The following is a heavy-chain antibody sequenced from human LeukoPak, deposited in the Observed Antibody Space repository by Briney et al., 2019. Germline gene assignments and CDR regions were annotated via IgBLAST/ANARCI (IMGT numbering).Heavy chain of an antibody. CDR2: ISGSGGST. J-gene: IGHJ4*02. Sequence: GSLRLSCAASGFTFSSYAMSWVRQAPGKGLEWVSAISGSGGSTYYADSVKGRSTISRDNSKNTLYLQMNSLRAEDTAVYYCAKDSKGAKYYDILTGLRLFFDYWGQGTLATVSS. V-gene: IGHV3-23*01. CDR3: AKDSKGAKYYDILTGLRLFFDY. CDR1: GFTFSSYA. D-gene: IGHD3-9*01.